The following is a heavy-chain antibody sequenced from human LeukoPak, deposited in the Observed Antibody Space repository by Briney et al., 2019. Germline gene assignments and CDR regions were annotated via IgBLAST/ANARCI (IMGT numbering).Heavy chain of an antibody. J-gene: IGHJ4*02. V-gene: IGHV1-18*01. Sequence: ASVKVSCKASGYTFTSYGISWVRQAPGQGLEWMGWISAYNGNTNYAQKLQGRVTMTTDTSTSTAYMELRSLRSDDTVVYYCARAPGDIVVVPAAILDSWGQGTLVTVSS. CDR3: ARAPGDIVVVPAAILDS. D-gene: IGHD2-2*01. CDR1: GYTFTSYG. CDR2: ISAYNGNT.